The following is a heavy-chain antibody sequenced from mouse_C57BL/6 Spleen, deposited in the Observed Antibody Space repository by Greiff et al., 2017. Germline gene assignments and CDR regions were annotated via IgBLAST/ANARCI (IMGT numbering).Heavy chain of an antibody. Sequence: VQLQQPGTELVKPGASVKLSCKASGYTFTSYWMHWVKQRPGQGLEWIGNINPSNGGTNYNEKFKSKATLTVDKSSSTAYMQLSSLTSEDAAVYYCAREGRGLRQFAYWGQGTLVTVSA. V-gene: IGHV1-53*01. CDR1: GYTFTSYW. J-gene: IGHJ3*01. CDR3: AREGRGLRQFAY. D-gene: IGHD2-4*01. CDR2: INPSNGGT.